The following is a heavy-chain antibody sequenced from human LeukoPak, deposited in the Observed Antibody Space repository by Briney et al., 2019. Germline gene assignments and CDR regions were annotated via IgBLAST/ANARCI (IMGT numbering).Heavy chain of an antibody. CDR3: ARRSMTGTYYFDY. V-gene: IGHV3-23*01. CDR1: GFTFSTYA. D-gene: IGHD1-1*01. Sequence: GGSLRLSCAASGFTFSTYAMNWVRQAPGKGLEWVSSLSANGANTYSADSVKGRFIISRDNSKNTLYLQVNSLRPEDTAVYYCARRSMTGTYYFDYWGQGTLVTVSS. CDR2: LSANGANT. J-gene: IGHJ4*02.